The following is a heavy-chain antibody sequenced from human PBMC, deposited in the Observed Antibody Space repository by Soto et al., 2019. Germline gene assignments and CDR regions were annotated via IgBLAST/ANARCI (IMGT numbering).Heavy chain of an antibody. CDR2: ISGSGGTT. CDR3: AKTANGWFSAFDI. CDR1: GFTFSSYA. D-gene: IGHD6-19*01. Sequence: EVQLLESGGGLVQPGGSLRLSCAASGFTFSSYAMSWVRQAPGKGLEWVSAISGSGGTTYYADSVKGRFTFSRDNSKHTLYLQINSLRAEDTAVYYCAKTANGWFSAFDIWGPGTMVTVSS. V-gene: IGHV3-23*01. J-gene: IGHJ3*02.